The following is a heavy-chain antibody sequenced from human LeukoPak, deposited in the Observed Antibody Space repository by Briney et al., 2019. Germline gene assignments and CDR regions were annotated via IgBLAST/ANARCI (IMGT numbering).Heavy chain of an antibody. CDR3: AREGCYYDSSGYWGIDY. CDR1: GGSISSGSYY. V-gene: IGHV4-61*02. D-gene: IGHD3-22*01. Sequence: PSQTLSLTCTVSGGSISSGSYYWSWIRQPAGKGLEWIGRIYTSGSTNYNPSLKSRVTISVDTSKNQFSLKLSSVTAADTAVYYCAREGCYYDSSGYWGIDYWGQGTLVTVSS. CDR2: IYTSGST. J-gene: IGHJ4*02.